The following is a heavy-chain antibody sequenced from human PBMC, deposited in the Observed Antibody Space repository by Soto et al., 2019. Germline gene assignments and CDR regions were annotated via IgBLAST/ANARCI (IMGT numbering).Heavy chain of an antibody. J-gene: IGHJ6*02. CDR1: RFTFSDHY. V-gene: IGHV3-72*01. CDR2: TRNKANSYTT. CDR3: ARESGVVVPYYYYGMDV. D-gene: IGHD3-3*01. Sequence: EVQLVESGGGLVQPGGSLRLSCAASRFTFSDHYMDWVRQAPGKGLEWVGRTRNKANSYTTEYAASVKGRFTISRDDSKNSLYRQMNSLKTEDTAVYYCARESGVVVPYYYYGMDVWGQGTTVTVSS.